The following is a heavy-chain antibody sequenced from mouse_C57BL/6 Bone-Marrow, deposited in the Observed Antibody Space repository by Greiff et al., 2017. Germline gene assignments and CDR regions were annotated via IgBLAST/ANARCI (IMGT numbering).Heavy chain of an antibody. Sequence: EVQLVESGGGLVKPGGSLKLSCAASGFTFSDYGMHWVRQAPEKGLEWVAYISSGSSTIYYAVTGKGRFTISRDNAKNTLFLQMTSLRSEDTAMYCCAGGDYNYEGAWFAYWGQGTLVTVSA. CDR2: ISSGSSTI. V-gene: IGHV5-17*01. J-gene: IGHJ3*01. CDR1: GFTFSDYG. CDR3: AGGDYNYEGAWFAY. D-gene: IGHD2-12*01.